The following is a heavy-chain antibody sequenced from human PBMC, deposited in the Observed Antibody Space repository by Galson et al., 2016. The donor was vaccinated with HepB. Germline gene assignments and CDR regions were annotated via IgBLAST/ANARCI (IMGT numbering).Heavy chain of an antibody. Sequence: SLRLSCAASGFTFGSYEMNWFRQAPGKRLEWLSYISSRGDAIYYADSVKGRFTISRDNAKNSLYLQMSSLRAEDTALYYCARHTGSFGSMGYWGQGTLVTVSS. J-gene: IGHJ4*02. CDR2: ISSRGDAI. V-gene: IGHV3-48*03. D-gene: IGHD3-10*01. CDR1: GFTFGSYE. CDR3: ARHTGSFGSMGY.